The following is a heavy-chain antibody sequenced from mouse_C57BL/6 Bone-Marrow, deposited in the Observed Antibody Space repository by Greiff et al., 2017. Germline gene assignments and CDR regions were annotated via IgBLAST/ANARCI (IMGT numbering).Heavy chain of an antibody. CDR1: GYTFTDYN. Sequence: EVQGVESGPELVKPGASVKMSCKASGYTFTDYNMHWVKQSHGKSLEWIGYINPNNGGTSYNQKFKGKATLTVNKSSSTAYMELRSLTSEDSAVYCCARGASGYYGSSYWYFDVWGTGTTVTVSS. J-gene: IGHJ1*03. V-gene: IGHV1-22*01. CDR3: ARGASGYYGSSYWYFDV. D-gene: IGHD1-1*01. CDR2: INPNNGGT.